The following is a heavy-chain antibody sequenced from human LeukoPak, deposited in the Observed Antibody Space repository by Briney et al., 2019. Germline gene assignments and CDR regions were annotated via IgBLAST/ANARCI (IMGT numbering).Heavy chain of an antibody. Sequence: SETLSLTCAVYVGSFSGYYWTWIRQPLGKGLEWIGEINHSGSTNYNPSLKSRVTISVDTSKNQFSLKLSSVTAADTAVYYCARNVAGQYYFDYWGQGTLVTVSS. CDR2: INHSGST. CDR1: VGSFSGYY. J-gene: IGHJ4*02. V-gene: IGHV4-34*01. D-gene: IGHD6-19*01. CDR3: ARNVAGQYYFDY.